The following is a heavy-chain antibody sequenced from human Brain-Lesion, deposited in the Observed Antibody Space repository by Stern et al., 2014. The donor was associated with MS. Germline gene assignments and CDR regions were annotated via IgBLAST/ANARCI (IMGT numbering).Heavy chain of an antibody. Sequence: EVQLVESGGGLVQPGGSLRLSCAGSGFSLSSYWMSWVRQAPGKGPELVATIKQDGSERYYVDSVKGRFTISRDNSKNSVFLQMNSLRVDDTSVYYCARDCGSGSCYQTQYYYGVDAWGQGTTVIVSS. V-gene: IGHV3-7*01. CDR3: ARDCGSGSCYQTQYYYGVDA. CDR1: GFSLSSYW. D-gene: IGHD2-15*01. J-gene: IGHJ6*02. CDR2: IKQDGSER.